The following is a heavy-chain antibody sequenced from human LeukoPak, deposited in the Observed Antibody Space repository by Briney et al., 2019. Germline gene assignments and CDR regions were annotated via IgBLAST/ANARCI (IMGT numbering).Heavy chain of an antibody. Sequence: ASVKVSCTPSGYTFTTYGISWVRQAPGQGLEWMGWISAYNGNTNYAQKLQGRVTMTTDTSTSTAYMELRSLRSDDTAVYYCARAIYGGNSGGHYWGQGTLVTVSS. CDR1: GYTFTTYG. CDR2: ISAYNGNT. D-gene: IGHD4-23*01. J-gene: IGHJ4*02. V-gene: IGHV1-18*01. CDR3: ARAIYGGNSGGHY.